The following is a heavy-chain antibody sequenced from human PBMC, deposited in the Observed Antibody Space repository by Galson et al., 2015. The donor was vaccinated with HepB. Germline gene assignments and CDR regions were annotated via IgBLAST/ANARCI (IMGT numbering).Heavy chain of an antibody. CDR3: ARDAPYCGGDCYSPQYNWFDP. CDR1: GYTFINYG. J-gene: IGHJ5*02. CDR2: ISAYNGNT. V-gene: IGHV1-18*01. Sequence: SVKVSCKASGYTFINYGITWVRQAPGQGLEWMGWISAYNGNTHYAQKLQGRVTMTTDTSTSTAYMELRSLRSDDTAVYYCARDAPYCGGDCYSPQYNWFDPWGQGTLVTVSS. D-gene: IGHD2-21*02.